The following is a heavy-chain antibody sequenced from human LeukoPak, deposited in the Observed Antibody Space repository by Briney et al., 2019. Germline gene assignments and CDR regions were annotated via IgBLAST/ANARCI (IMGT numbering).Heavy chain of an antibody. CDR3: AKLFGGSGWLFDY. D-gene: IGHD6-19*01. CDR2: ISYDGSNK. CDR1: GFTFSSYG. J-gene: IGHJ4*02. Sequence: GGSLRLSCAASGFTFSSYGMHWVRQAPGRGLEWVAVISYDGSNKYYADSVKGRFTISRDNSKNTLYLQMNSLRAEDTAVYYCAKLFGGSGWLFDYWGQGTLVTVSS. V-gene: IGHV3-30*18.